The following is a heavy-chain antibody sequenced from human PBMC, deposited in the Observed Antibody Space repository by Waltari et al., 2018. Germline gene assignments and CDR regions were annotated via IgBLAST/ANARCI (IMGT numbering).Heavy chain of an antibody. V-gene: IGHV1-2*02. CDR1: GYTFTGYY. J-gene: IGHJ2*01. CDR2: VNPNSGGT. D-gene: IGHD1-20*01. CDR3: ARVSNWNHFHWYFDL. Sequence: QVQLVQSGAEVKKPGASVKVSCKASGYTFTGYYMHWVRQAPGQGLEWMGWVNPNSGGTNYAQKFQGRVTMTRDTSISTAYMELSRLRSDDTAVYYCARVSNWNHFHWYFDLWGRGTLVTVSS.